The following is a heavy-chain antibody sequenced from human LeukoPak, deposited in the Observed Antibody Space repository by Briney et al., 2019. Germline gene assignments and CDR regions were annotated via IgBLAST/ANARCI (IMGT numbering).Heavy chain of an antibody. CDR3: ARGSRYSSSWYDWFDP. V-gene: IGHV1-8*01. CDR1: GYTFTSYD. Sequence: ASVKVSCKASGYTFTSYDVNWVRQATGQGLEWMGWMNPNSGNTGYAQKFQGRVTMTRNTSISTAYMELSSLRSEDTAVYYCARGSRYSSSWYDWFDPWGQGTLVTVSS. J-gene: IGHJ5*02. CDR2: MNPNSGNT. D-gene: IGHD6-13*01.